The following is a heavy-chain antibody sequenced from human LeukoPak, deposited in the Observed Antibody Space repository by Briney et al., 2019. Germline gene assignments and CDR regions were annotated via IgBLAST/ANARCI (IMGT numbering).Heavy chain of an antibody. CDR3: ARGISKNDY. CDR2: ISDSGSTI. V-gene: IGHV3-11*04. J-gene: IGHJ4*02. CDR1: GFTFSDYY. Sequence: GGSLRLSCAASGFTFSDYYVSWIRQAPGKGLEWVSCISDSGSTIKYADSVKGRFAISRDNAKNSVYLQMSSLRAEDTAVYYCARGISKNDYWGQGTLVTVSS.